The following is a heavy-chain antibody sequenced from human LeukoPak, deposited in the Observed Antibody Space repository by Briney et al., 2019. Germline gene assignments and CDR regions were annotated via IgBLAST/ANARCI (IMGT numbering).Heavy chain of an antibody. J-gene: IGHJ3*02. D-gene: IGHD3-9*01. V-gene: IGHV5-51*01. CDR2: IYPGDSDT. CDR3: ASPAYYDILTGYAYFGAFDI. CDR1: EYSFSSYW. Sequence: GESLKISCKGSEYSFSSYWIGWVRQMPGKGLEWMGIIYPGDSDTRYSPSFQGQVTISADKSISTAYLQWSSLKASDTAMYYCASPAYYDILTGYAYFGAFDIWGQGTMVTVSS.